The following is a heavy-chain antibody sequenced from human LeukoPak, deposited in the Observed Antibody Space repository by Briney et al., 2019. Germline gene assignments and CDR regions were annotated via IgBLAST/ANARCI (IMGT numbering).Heavy chain of an antibody. Sequence: GGSLRLSCAASGFTFSDYYMSWIRRAPGKGLEWVPYISSSSSYTNYADSVKGRFTISRDNAKNSLYLQMNSLRAEDTAVYYCARDHRPYSSSPRWFDPWGQGTLVTVSS. CDR2: ISSSSSYT. CDR1: GFTFSDYY. J-gene: IGHJ5*02. D-gene: IGHD6-13*01. CDR3: ARDHRPYSSSPRWFDP. V-gene: IGHV3-11*06.